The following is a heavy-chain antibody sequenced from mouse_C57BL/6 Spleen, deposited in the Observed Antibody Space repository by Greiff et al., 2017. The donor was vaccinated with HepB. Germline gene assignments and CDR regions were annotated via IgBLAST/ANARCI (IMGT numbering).Heavy chain of an antibody. CDR2: IFPGSGST. CDR3: ARTDYSNPGAY. CDR1: GYTFTSYW. D-gene: IGHD2-5*01. Sequence: VQLQQSGPELVRPGASVKISCKAPGYTFTSYWMQWVRQRPGQGLEWIAEIFPGSGSTYYNEKFKGKATLTVDTSYSTAYMQLSSLTSEDSAVYCCARTDYSNPGAYWGQGTLVTVSA. J-gene: IGHJ3*01. V-gene: IGHV1-56*01.